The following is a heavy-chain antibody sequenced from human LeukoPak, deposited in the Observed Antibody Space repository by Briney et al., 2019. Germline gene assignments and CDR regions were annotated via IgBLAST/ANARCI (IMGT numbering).Heavy chain of an antibody. CDR2: IIPIFGTA. V-gene: IGHV1-69*05. CDR1: GFTFSSSW. D-gene: IGHD6-6*01. Sequence: GGSLRLSCAASGFTFSSSWMSWVRQAPGKGLEWVGRIIPIFGTAHYAQKFQGRVTITTDESTSTAYMELSSLRSEDTAVYYCARGWKQLAGTDYWGQGTLVTVSS. J-gene: IGHJ4*02. CDR3: ARGWKQLAGTDY.